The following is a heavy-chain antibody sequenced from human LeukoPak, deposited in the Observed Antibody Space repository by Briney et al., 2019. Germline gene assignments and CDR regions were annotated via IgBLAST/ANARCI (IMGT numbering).Heavy chain of an antibody. CDR2: IRSSSSTI. CDR1: GFTFSSYS. Sequence: GGSLRLSCAASGFTFSSYSMNWVRQAPGKGLEWVSYIRSSSSTIYYADSVKGRFTISRDNAKNSLYLQMNSLRAEDTAVYYCARDTYGSGSYYSDYWGQGTLVTVSS. J-gene: IGHJ4*02. D-gene: IGHD3-10*01. CDR3: ARDTYGSGSYYSDY. V-gene: IGHV3-48*04.